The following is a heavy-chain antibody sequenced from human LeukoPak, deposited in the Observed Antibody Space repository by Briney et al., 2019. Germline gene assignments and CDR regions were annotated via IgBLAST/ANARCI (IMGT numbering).Heavy chain of an antibody. Sequence: SETLSLTCTVSGGSISSSSYYWGWIRQPPGKGLEWIGSIYYSGSTNYNPSLKSRVTISVDTSKNQFSLKLSSVTTADTAVYYCARAGSSSWVDYWGQGTLVTVSS. D-gene: IGHD6-13*01. CDR1: GGSISSSSYY. CDR3: ARAGSSSWVDY. CDR2: IYYSGST. V-gene: IGHV4-39*07. J-gene: IGHJ4*02.